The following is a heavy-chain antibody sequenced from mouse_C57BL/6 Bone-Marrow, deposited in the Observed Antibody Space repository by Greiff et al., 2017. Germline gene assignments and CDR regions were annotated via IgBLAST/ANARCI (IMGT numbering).Heavy chain of an antibody. D-gene: IGHD1-1*01. CDR1: GFTFSDYG. J-gene: IGHJ2*01. CDR2: ISSGSSTI. V-gene: IGHV5-17*01. Sequence: EVQGVESGGGLVKPGGSLKLSCAASGFTFSDYGMHWVRQAPEKGLEWVAYISSGSSTIYYADTVKGRFTISRDNAKNTLFLQMTSLRSEDTAMYYCARKTNYYGSSYGFDYWGQGTTLTVSS. CDR3: ARKTNYYGSSYGFDY.